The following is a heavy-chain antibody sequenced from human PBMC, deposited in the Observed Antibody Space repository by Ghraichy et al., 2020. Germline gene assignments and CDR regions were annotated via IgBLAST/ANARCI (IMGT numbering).Heavy chain of an antibody. CDR1: GGSISSSSYY. V-gene: IGHV4-39*01. CDR3: ARHRRYSSSSSYYYYYMDV. CDR2: IYYSGST. D-gene: IGHD6-6*01. Sequence: SETLSLTCTVSGGSISSSSYYWGWIRQPPGKGLEWIGSIYYSGSTYYNPSLKSRVTISVDTSKNQFSLKLSSVTAADTAVYYCARHRRYSSSSSYYYYYMDVWGKGTTVTVSS. J-gene: IGHJ6*03.